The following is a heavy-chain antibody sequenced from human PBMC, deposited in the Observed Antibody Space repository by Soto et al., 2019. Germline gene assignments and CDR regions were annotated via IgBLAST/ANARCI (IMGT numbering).Heavy chain of an antibody. Sequence: PGGSLRLSCAASGFSFNNYAMNWVRQAPGKGLEWVSAISSSGANTYYTDSVKGRFTISRDNAKNSLHLRMSSLRAEDTAIYYCARGGSSGWFFLDYWGQGALVTVSS. J-gene: IGHJ4*02. D-gene: IGHD6-19*01. V-gene: IGHV3-48*03. CDR1: GFSFNNYA. CDR3: ARGGSSGWFFLDY. CDR2: ISSSGANT.